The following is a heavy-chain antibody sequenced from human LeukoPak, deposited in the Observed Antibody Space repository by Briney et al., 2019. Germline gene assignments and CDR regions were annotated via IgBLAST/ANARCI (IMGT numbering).Heavy chain of an antibody. Sequence: KPSETLSLTCTVSGGSISSYYWRWIRQPPGKGREWIGYIYYSVSTNYNPSLKTRVTISGDTSKNQFSLKLSSVTAADTAVYYCASIYYYDSAPFDPWGQGTLVTVSS. V-gene: IGHV4-59*08. CDR3: ASIYYYDSAPFDP. D-gene: IGHD3-22*01. J-gene: IGHJ5*02. CDR1: GGSISSYY. CDR2: IYYSVST.